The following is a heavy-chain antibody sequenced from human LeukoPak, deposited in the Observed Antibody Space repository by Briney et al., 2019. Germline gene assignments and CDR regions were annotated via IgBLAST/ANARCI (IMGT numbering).Heavy chain of an antibody. CDR1: GFTLSSYA. CDR3: VKDEAPYYYDSSGYYFGD. Sequence: GGSLRLSCSASGFTLSSYAMHWVRQAPGKGLEYVSAISSHGGSTYYADSVKGRSTISRDNSKNTLYLQMSSLRAEDTAVYYCVKDEAPYYYDSSGYYFGDSGQGTLVTVSS. D-gene: IGHD3-22*01. V-gene: IGHV3-64D*09. CDR2: ISSHGGST. J-gene: IGHJ4*02.